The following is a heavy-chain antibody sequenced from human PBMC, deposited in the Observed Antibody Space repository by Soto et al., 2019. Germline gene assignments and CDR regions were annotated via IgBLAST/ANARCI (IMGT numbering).Heavy chain of an antibody. D-gene: IGHD5-18*01. J-gene: IGHJ4*02. CDR3: ARIPRYSFPTSDDLDS. CDR2: ITPIYPTT. CDR1: GGTFYTYT. V-gene: IGHV1-69*15. Sequence: QVQLVQSGAEVRKPGSSVQASCKASGGTFYTYTFSWVRQAPGQGLEWMGSITPIYPTTNYAEKCQGTLTVTADGSTSTAYMELSSLTSDDTAVYYCARIPRYSFPTSDDLDSWGQGTLVTVSS.